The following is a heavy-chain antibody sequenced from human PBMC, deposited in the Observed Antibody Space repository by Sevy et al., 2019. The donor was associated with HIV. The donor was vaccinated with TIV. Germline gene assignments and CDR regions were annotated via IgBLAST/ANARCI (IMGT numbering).Heavy chain of an antibody. CDR2: ISNDGSNK. J-gene: IGHJ4*02. D-gene: IGHD3-16*02. Sequence: GGSLRLSCAASGFTFSKIAIHWVRQAPGKGLELVSVISNDGSNKDYADSVKGRFTISRDNSKNMLYLQLNSLRVEDTAVYYCARASHMITFGGVIVVDGIDYWGQGTLVTVSS. V-gene: IGHV3-30-3*01. CDR1: GFTFSKIA. CDR3: ARASHMITFGGVIVVDGIDY.